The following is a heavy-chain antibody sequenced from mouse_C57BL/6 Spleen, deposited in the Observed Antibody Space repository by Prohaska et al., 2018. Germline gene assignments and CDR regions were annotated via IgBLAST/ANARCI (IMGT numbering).Heavy chain of an antibody. V-gene: IGHV1-64*01. Sequence: VKQRPGQGLEWIGMIHPNSGSTNYNEKFKSKATLTVDKSSSTAYMQLSSLTSEDSAVYYCARPYYGSSYGFAYWGQGTLVTVSA. CDR2: IHPNSGST. CDR3: ARPYYGSSYGFAY. J-gene: IGHJ3*01. D-gene: IGHD1-1*01.